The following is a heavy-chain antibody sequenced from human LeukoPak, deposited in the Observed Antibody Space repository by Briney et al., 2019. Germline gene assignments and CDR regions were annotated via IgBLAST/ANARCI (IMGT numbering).Heavy chain of an antibody. CDR3: VRKFATGD. J-gene: IGHJ4*02. V-gene: IGHV3-74*01. Sequence: GGSLRLSCAASGFTFSSHLMHWVRQAQGTGLVWVSSVKSDGTATSYADSVKGRFTISRDNAKNTLYLQMNSLSVEDTAVYYCVRKFATGDWGQGTLVTVSS. CDR2: VKSDGTAT. CDR1: GFTFSSHL. D-gene: IGHD1-14*01.